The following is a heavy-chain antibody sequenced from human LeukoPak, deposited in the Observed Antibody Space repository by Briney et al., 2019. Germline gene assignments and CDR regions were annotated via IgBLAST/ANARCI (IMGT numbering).Heavy chain of an antibody. CDR3: AKDYGDYVGWFYYFDY. CDR1: GFTFRRYA. D-gene: IGHD4-17*01. V-gene: IGHV3-23*01. J-gene: IGHJ4*02. Sequence: GGSLSHPRSASGFTFRRYAMSGVRPAPGKRLEWVSAISGSGGTTYYADSVKGRVTTSTDNSKNTLYLQMNSLRAEDTAVYYCAKDYGDYVGWFYYFDYWGQGILRTVSS. CDR2: ISGSGGTT.